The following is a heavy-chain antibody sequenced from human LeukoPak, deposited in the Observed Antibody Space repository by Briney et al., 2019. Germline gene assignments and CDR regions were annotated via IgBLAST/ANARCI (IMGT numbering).Heavy chain of an antibody. D-gene: IGHD3-22*01. J-gene: IGHJ6*02. CDR2: ISDIGRT. V-gene: IGHV4-59*01. CDR3: ARSYYDSSGYYGYYYYGMDV. Sequence: PSETLSLTCTVSGGSINNYYWTWIRQAPAQGLELIGYISDIGRTNYNPSLKSRVTISVDTSKNQFSLKLTSVTAADTAVYYCARSYYDSSGYYGYYYYGMDVWGQGTTVTVSS. CDR1: GGSINNYY.